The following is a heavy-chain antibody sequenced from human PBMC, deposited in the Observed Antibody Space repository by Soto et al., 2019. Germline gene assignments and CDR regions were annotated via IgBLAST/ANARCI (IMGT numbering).Heavy chain of an antibody. V-gene: IGHV1-18*01. CDR2: ISAYNGNT. Sequence: ASVKVSCKASGYTFTSYGISWVRQAPGQGLEWMGWISAYNGNTNYAQKLQGRVTMTTDTSTSTACMELSSPRSEDTAVYYCAAQGSGSWLGAYYYYYGMDVWGQGTTVTVSS. J-gene: IGHJ6*02. CDR3: AAQGSGSWLGAYYYYYGMDV. D-gene: IGHD1-26*01. CDR1: GYTFTSYG.